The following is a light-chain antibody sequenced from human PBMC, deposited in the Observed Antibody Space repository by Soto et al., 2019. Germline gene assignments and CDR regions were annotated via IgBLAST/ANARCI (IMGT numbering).Light chain of an antibody. J-gene: IGKJ1*01. Sequence: EVVMTQSPATLSVSPGERATLSCRASQGVSSNLAWYQQKPGQAPMLLIYGTSTRATGIPARFSGSGSGTEFTLTISSLQSEDFAVYYCQHYNNWPRTFGQGTKVDIK. CDR1: QGVSSN. CDR3: QHYNNWPRT. CDR2: GTS. V-gene: IGKV3-15*01.